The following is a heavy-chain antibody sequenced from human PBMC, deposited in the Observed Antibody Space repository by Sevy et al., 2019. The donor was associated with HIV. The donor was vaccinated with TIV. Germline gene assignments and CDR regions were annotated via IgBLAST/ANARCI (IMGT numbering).Heavy chain of an antibody. V-gene: IGHV3-9*01. CDR1: GFTFDDYA. Sequence: GGSLRLSCAASGFTFDDYAMHWVRQAPGKGLEWVSGISWNSGSIGYADSVKGRFTISRDNAKNSQYLQMNSLRAEDTALYDCAKEWDLGGDYYDSRGALVAWGQGTLVTVSS. CDR3: AKEWDLGGDYYDSRGALVA. CDR2: ISWNSGSI. J-gene: IGHJ5*02. D-gene: IGHD3-22*01.